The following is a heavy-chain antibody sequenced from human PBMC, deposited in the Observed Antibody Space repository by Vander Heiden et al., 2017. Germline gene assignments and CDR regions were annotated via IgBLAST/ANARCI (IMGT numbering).Heavy chain of an antibody. CDR1: GFTFSSYS. D-gene: IGHD3-3*02. CDR2: ISSSSSTI. J-gene: IGHJ4*02. V-gene: IGHV3-48*02. CDR3: AKLGAYFDY. Sequence: EVQLVESGGGLVQLGGSRRPSCAASGFTFSSYSMTWVRQAPGKGLEWVSYISSSSSTIYYADSVKGRFTISRDNAKNSLYLQMNNLRDEDTAVYYCAKLGAYFDYWGQGTLVTVSS.